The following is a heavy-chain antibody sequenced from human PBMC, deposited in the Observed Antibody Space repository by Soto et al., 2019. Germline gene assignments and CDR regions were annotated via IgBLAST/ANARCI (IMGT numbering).Heavy chain of an antibody. CDR1: GFTLGNYG. J-gene: IGHJ4*02. D-gene: IGHD1-1*01. CDR3: VKWNGYGDY. Sequence: VQLLESGGGLVQPGGSLRLSCVVSGFTLGNYGVTWVRQAPGKGLEWVSGFSGGSGTTHYRDSVKGRFTISRDDFKSTVYLQMNSLGVDDTAVYYCVKWNGYGDYWGQGTLVTVSS. V-gene: IGHV3-23*01. CDR2: FSGGSGTT.